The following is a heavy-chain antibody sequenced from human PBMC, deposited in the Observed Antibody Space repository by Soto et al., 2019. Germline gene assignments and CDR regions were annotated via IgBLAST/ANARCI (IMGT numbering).Heavy chain of an antibody. CDR2: INGDGRTT. D-gene: IGHD5-12*01. CDR1: GFTFRTYW. Sequence: EVQLVESGGGLVQPGGSLRLSCAASGFTFRTYWMHWVRQVPGEGLVWVSRINGDGRTTNYADSVKGRFTISRDNAKNTLYLQMNSLRAEETAVYYCARGRSGFYGYSDNWGQGTLVTVSS. J-gene: IGHJ4*02. CDR3: ARGRSGFYGYSDN. V-gene: IGHV3-74*01.